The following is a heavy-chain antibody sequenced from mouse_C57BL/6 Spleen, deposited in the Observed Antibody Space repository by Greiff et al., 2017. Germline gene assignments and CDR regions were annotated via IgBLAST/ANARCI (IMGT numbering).Heavy chain of an antibody. D-gene: IGHD2-1*01. J-gene: IGHJ4*01. Sequence: QVQLQQSGAELVKPGASVKLSCKASGYTFTKYTIHWVKQRSGQGLEWIGWFYPGSGSIKYNEKFKDKATLTADKSSSTVYMELSRLTSEDSAVYFCARHEGVYGNYVNYYAMDYWGQGTSVTVSS. V-gene: IGHV1-62-2*01. CDR3: ARHEGVYGNYVNYYAMDY. CDR2: FYPGSGSI. CDR1: GYTFTKYT.